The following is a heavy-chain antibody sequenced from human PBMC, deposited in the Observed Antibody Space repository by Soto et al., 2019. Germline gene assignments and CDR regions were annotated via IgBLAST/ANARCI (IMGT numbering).Heavy chain of an antibody. Sequence: PGGSLRLSCASSGFTFSRYALNWVRKAPGKGLEWVAEISGSGTSTYYAPSVKGRFIISSDSSKNTFYLRMNSLRAEDTAVYYCARDKYYDSTGTFDFWGQGTLVTVSS. D-gene: IGHD3-22*01. J-gene: IGHJ4*02. V-gene: IGHV3-23*01. CDR1: GFTFSRYA. CDR2: ISGSGTST. CDR3: ARDKYYDSTGTFDF.